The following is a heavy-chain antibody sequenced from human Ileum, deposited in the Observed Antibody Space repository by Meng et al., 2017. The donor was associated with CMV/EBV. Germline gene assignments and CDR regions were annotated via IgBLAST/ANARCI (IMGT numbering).Heavy chain of an antibody. CDR2: IKQDGSEK. CDR1: GFTFSSYW. J-gene: IGHJ6*02. V-gene: IGHV3-7*01. Sequence: GGSLRLSCAASGFTFSSYWMSWVRQAPGKGLEWVANIKQDGSEKYYVDSVKGRFTISRDNAKNSLYLQMNSLRAEDTAVYYCAREGRTYYDFWSGYYDSDYYYGMDVWGQGTTVTGS. CDR3: AREGRTYYDFWSGYYDSDYYYGMDV. D-gene: IGHD3-3*01.